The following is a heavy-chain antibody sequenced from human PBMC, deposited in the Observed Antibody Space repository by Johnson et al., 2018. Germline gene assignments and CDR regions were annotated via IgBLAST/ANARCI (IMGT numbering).Heavy chain of an antibody. J-gene: IGHJ3*02. CDR1: GFSFSSYA. CDR3: ANEYFYDSGGRPI. V-gene: IGHV3-23*04. CDR2: ISANGDST. D-gene: IGHD3-22*01. Sequence: EVQLVESGGGLVQPGGSLRLSCAASGFSFSSYAMSWVRQTPGRGLEWVSAISANGDSTYHADSVQGRFTISRDNSNNTLYLHMNSVRAEDTALYYCANEYFYDSGGRPIWGQGTMVTVSS.